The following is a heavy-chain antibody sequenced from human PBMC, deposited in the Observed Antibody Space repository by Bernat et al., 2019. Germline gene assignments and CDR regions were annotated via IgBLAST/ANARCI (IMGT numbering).Heavy chain of an antibody. V-gene: IGHV3-15*07. CDR3: TTDPYHLRIWY. CDR1: GFGFNNAW. Sequence: EVHLVESGGGLVKPGGSLRLSCAASGFGFNNAWMNWVRQAPGKGLEWVGRIQSKTDGGTKDYAAPVKGRFTISRDDSKNTLYLQMNSLKTEDTAVYYCTTDPYHLRIWYWGQGTLVTVSS. D-gene: IGHD2-15*01. J-gene: IGHJ4*02. CDR2: IQSKTDGGTK.